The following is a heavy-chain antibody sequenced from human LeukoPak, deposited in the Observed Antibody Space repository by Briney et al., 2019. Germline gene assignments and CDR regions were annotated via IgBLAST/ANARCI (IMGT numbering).Heavy chain of an antibody. V-gene: IGHV1-18*01. Sequence: ASVKVSCKASGYTFTSYDINWVRQATGQGLEWMGWISAYNGNTNYAQKLQGRVTMTTDTSTSTAYMELRSLRSDDTAVYYCARDSRTGYYDFWSGYYTFDYWGQGTLVTVSS. CDR2: ISAYNGNT. J-gene: IGHJ4*02. CDR1: GYTFTSYD. CDR3: ARDSRTGYYDFWSGYYTFDY. D-gene: IGHD3-3*01.